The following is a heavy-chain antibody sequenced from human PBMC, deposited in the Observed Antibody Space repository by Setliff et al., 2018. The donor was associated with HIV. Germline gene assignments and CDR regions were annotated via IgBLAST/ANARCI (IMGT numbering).Heavy chain of an antibody. Sequence: GGSLRLSCAASELTFSNYAMTWVRQAPGKGLEWVSSLSGSGGSTYYADSVKGRFTISRDNSKNVVYLHMNSLTAEDAAIYYCARRTLGFDAAGALDYWGQGTLVTVSS. CDR2: LSGSGGST. D-gene: IGHD2-15*01. V-gene: IGHV3-23*01. CDR3: ARRTLGFDAAGALDY. CDR1: ELTFSNYA. J-gene: IGHJ4*02.